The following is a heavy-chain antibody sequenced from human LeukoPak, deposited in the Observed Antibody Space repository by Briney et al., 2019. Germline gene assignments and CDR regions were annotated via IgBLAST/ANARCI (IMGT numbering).Heavy chain of an antibody. CDR2: ISYDGSNK. D-gene: IGHD1-26*01. Sequence: GGSLSLSCAASGFTFSSYAMHWVRQAPGKGLEWGAVISYDGSNKYYADSVKRRFTISRDNSKNTRYLQMNSLRAEDTAVYYCETSIVGATDYWGQGTLVTVSS. CDR1: GFTFSSYA. CDR3: ETSIVGATDY. J-gene: IGHJ4*02. V-gene: IGHV3-30*04.